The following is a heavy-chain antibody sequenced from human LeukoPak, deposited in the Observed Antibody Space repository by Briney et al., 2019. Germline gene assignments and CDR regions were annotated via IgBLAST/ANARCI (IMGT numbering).Heavy chain of an antibody. V-gene: IGHV3-48*03. CDR1: GFTFSIYE. CDR3: TQRMGFH. Sequence: GGSLRPSCAASGFTFSIYEMSWVRQAPGKGLEWVSYISSSGNTIYYADSVRGRFTISRDNAKNSLYLQMNSLRAEDTAVYYCTQRMGFHWGQGTLVTVSS. J-gene: IGHJ4*02. CDR2: ISSSGNTI.